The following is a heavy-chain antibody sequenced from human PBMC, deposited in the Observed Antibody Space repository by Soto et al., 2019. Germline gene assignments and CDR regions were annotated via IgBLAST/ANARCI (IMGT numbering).Heavy chain of an antibody. Sequence: EVQLLESGGGLVQPGGSLRLSCAASGFTFSSYAMSWVRQAPGKGLEWVSSISGSGGGTYYADSVKGRFTISRDNSKNTLYLQMNSLRPEDTAIYYCAKIIEAAGTGYLGQGTLVTVSS. J-gene: IGHJ4*02. CDR2: ISGSGGGT. CDR3: AKIIEAAGTGY. D-gene: IGHD6-13*01. V-gene: IGHV3-23*01. CDR1: GFTFSSYA.